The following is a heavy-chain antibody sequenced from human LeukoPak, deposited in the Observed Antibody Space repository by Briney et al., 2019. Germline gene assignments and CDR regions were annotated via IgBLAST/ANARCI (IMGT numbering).Heavy chain of an antibody. CDR2: IYPGDSDT. CDR3: ARQYYGGNVDP. Sequence: GESLKISCKLFGYRFTTCWIGWARQMPGKGREWLGIIYPGDSDTRYSPSLQGQVTISADKSITTAYLQWSSLTASDTAMYYCARQYYGGNVDPWGQGTLVIVSS. D-gene: IGHD4-23*01. J-gene: IGHJ5*02. V-gene: IGHV5-51*01. CDR1: GYRFTTCW.